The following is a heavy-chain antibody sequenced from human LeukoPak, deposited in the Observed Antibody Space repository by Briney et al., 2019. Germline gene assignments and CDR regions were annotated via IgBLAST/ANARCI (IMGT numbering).Heavy chain of an antibody. J-gene: IGHJ4*02. CDR3: ARGINY. Sequence: SETLSLTCAVYGGSFSGYYWSWIRQPPGKGLEWIGEINHSGSTNYNPSLKSRVTISVDTSKNQFSLKLSSVTAADTAVYYCARGINYWGQGTLVSVSS. CDR2: INHSGST. CDR1: GGSFSGYY. V-gene: IGHV4-34*01.